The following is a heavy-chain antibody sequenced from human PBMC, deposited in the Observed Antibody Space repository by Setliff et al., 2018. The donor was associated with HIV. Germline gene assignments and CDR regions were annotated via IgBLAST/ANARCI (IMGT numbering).Heavy chain of an antibody. J-gene: IGHJ4*02. CDR1: GGSMSTYY. CDR2: IYYSGST. CDR3: ARHKSQPYYFDY. V-gene: IGHV4-59*08. Sequence: KASETLSLTCTVSGGSMSTYYWSWIRQPPGKGLEWIGYIYYSGSTNYNPSLKSRVTISVDTSKNQFSLKLSSVTAADTAVYYCARHKSQPYYFDYWGQGTLVTVPQ.